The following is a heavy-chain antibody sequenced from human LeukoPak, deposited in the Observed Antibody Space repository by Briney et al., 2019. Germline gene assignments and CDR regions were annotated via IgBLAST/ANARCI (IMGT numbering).Heavy chain of an antibody. J-gene: IGHJ2*01. D-gene: IGHD6-19*01. CDR3: ASNSGEQWLVRDWYFDL. Sequence: GESLKISCKGSGYTFTSFWIGWVRQMPGKGLEWMGIIYPGDSETRYSPSFQGQVTLSADKSISTAYLQWSSLKASDTAMYYCASNSGEQWLVRDWYFDLWGRGTLVTVSS. V-gene: IGHV5-51*01. CDR1: GYTFTSFW. CDR2: IYPGDSET.